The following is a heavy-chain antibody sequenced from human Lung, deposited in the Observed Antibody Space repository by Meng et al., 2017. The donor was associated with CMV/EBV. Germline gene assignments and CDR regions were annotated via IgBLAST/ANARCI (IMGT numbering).Heavy chain of an antibody. D-gene: IGHD3-3*01. CDR2: INPNSGGT. J-gene: IGHJ6*02. V-gene: IGHV1-2*02. CDR3: AYTYDFWSGYYPPGMDV. CDR1: GYTFTGYY. Sequence: ASXXVSXKASGYTFTGYYMHWVRQAPGQGLEWMGWINPNSGGTNYAQKFQGRVTMTRDTSISTAYMELSRLRSDDTAVYYCAYTYDFWSGYYPPGMDVWGQGTXVTVSS.